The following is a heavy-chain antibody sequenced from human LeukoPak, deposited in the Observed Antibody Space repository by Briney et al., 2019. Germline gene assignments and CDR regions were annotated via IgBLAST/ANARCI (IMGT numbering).Heavy chain of an antibody. Sequence: ASVKVSCKASGYTFTSYDINWVRQATGQGLEWMGWMNPNSGNTGYAQKFQGRVTMTRNTSIGTAYMELRSLRSEDTAVYYCARAGIAVAGQAEYFQHWGQGTLVTVSS. V-gene: IGHV1-8*01. J-gene: IGHJ1*01. D-gene: IGHD6-19*01. CDR3: ARAGIAVAGQAEYFQH. CDR2: MNPNSGNT. CDR1: GYTFTSYD.